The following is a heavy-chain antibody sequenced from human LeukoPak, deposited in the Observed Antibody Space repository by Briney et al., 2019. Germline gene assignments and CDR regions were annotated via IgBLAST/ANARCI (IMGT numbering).Heavy chain of an antibody. J-gene: IGHJ4*02. Sequence: PSETLSLTCTVSGGSISSYYWSWIRQPPGKGLEWIGYIYYSGSTNYNPSLKSRVTISVDTSKNQFSLKLSSVTAADTAVYYCARGGRNSGYDLALDHWGQGTLVTVSS. D-gene: IGHD5-12*01. CDR1: GGSISSYY. CDR3: ARGGRNSGYDLALDH. CDR2: IYYSGST. V-gene: IGHV4-59*01.